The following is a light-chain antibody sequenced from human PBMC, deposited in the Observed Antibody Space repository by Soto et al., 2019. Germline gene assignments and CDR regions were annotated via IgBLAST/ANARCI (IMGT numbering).Light chain of an antibody. Sequence: DIQMTQSPSTLSASVGDRVTITCLASQYIDTWLAWYQQKPGKAPKILIYQASSLESGVPSRFSGSGSGTECTLTISSLQPDDFATSYCQQYDSYPWTFGQGTKVEIK. CDR3: QQYDSYPWT. CDR1: QYIDTW. J-gene: IGKJ1*01. V-gene: IGKV1-5*03. CDR2: QAS.